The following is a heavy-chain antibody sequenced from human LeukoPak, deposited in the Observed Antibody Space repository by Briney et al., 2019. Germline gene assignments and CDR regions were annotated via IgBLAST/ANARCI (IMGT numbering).Heavy chain of an antibody. Sequence: GGSLRLSCAASGFTFDDYGMSWVRQAPGKGLEWVSGIKWNGGSTGYADSVKGRFTISRDNAKNSLYVQMNSLRAEDTAFYYCSRDYSSGWYGSVHWGQGTLVTVSS. J-gene: IGHJ4*02. CDR3: SRDYSSGWYGSVH. CDR2: IKWNGGST. CDR1: GFTFDDYG. V-gene: IGHV3-20*04. D-gene: IGHD6-19*01.